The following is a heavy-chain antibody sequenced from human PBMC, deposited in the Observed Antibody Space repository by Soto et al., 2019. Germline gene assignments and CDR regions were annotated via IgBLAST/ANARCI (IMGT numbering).Heavy chain of an antibody. CDR2: ISSSGSTI. Sequence: GGSLRLSCAASGFTFSDYYMSWIRQAPGKGLEWVSYISSSGSTIYYADSVKGRFTISRDNAKNSLYLQMNSLRAEDTAVYYCARVPRVRGPFRYYFDYWGQGTLVTVSS. J-gene: IGHJ4*02. CDR1: GFTFSDYY. D-gene: IGHD3-10*01. CDR3: ARVPRVRGPFRYYFDY. V-gene: IGHV3-11*01.